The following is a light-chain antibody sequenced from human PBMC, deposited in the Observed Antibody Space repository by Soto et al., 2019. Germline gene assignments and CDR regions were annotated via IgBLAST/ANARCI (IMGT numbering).Light chain of an antibody. J-gene: IGKJ1*01. CDR3: QQYNSYLRT. CDR2: DAS. V-gene: IGKV1-5*01. Sequence: DIQMTQSPSTLSASVGDRVTITCRASQSISSWLAWYQQKPGKAPKLLIYDASSLEGGVPSRFSGSGSGTEFTLTISSLQPDDFATYYCQQYNSYLRTLGHGTQVDI. CDR1: QSISSW.